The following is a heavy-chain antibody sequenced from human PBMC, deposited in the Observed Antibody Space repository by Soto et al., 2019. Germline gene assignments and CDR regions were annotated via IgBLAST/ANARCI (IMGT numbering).Heavy chain of an antibody. CDR1: GGSISSGGYY. J-gene: IGHJ6*02. CDR3: ARDKDYGSGSTLYYYYGMDV. Sequence: SETLSLTCTVSGGSISSGGYYWSWIRQHPGKGLEWIGYIYYSGSTYYNPSLKSRVTISVDTSKNQFSLKLSSVAAADTAVYYCARDKDYGSGSTLYYYYGMDVWGQGTTVTVSS. CDR2: IYYSGST. D-gene: IGHD3-10*01. V-gene: IGHV4-31*03.